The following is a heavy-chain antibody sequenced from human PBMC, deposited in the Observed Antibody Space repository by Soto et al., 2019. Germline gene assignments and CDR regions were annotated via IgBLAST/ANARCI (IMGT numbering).Heavy chain of an antibody. V-gene: IGHV3-30*18. CDR3: VKNDVGSYYYGSGSYFTFDY. J-gene: IGHJ4*02. Sequence: GGSLRLSCAASGFTFSSYGMHWVRQAPGKGLEWVAVISYDGSNKYYADSVKGRFTISRDNSKNTLYLQMNSLRAEDTAVYYCVKNDVGSYYYGSGSYFTFDYWGQGTLVTVSS. CDR2: ISYDGSNK. D-gene: IGHD3-10*01. CDR1: GFTFSSYG.